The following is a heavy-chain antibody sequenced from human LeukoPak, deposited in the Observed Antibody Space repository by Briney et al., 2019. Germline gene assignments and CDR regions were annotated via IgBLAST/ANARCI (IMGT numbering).Heavy chain of an antibody. CDR3: AREFNYYGSGSYPDV. CDR1: GGSISSYY. CDR2: IYYSGST. Sequence: PSETLSLTCTVSGGSISSYYWSWIRQPPGPGLEWFGYIYYSGSTNYNPSLKSRVTISVDTSKNQFSLKLSSVTAADTAVYYCAREFNYYGSGSYPDVWGKGTTVTVSS. V-gene: IGHV4-59*01. J-gene: IGHJ6*04. D-gene: IGHD3-10*01.